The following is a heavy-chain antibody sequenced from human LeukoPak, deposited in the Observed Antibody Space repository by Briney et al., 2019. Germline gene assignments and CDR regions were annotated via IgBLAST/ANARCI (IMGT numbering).Heavy chain of an antibody. CDR3: ARDRLAFDDGFDY. V-gene: IGHV3-21*01. J-gene: IGHJ4*02. CDR2: ISSSSSYI. D-gene: IGHD4-17*01. Sequence: PGGSLRLSCAASGFTFSSYSMNWVRQAPGKGLECVSSISSSSSYIYYADSVKGRFTNSRDNAKNSLYLQMNSLRAEDTAVYYCARDRLAFDDGFDYWGQGTLVTVSS. CDR1: GFTFSSYS.